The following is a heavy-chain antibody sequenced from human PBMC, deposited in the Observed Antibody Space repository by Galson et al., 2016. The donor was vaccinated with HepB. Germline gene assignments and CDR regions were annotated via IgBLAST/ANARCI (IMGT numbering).Heavy chain of an antibody. CDR3: ARPRRWPQYYYGLDV. D-gene: IGHD5-24*01. CDR2: ISHDGSHK. Sequence: SLRLSCAASGFTFSTYAMHWVRQAPGKGLEWVAVISHDGSHKHYRDSVKGRFTTSRDNSKNTLYLQMNSLRREDTAVYYCARPRRWPQYYYGLDVWGQGTTVTVSS. J-gene: IGHJ6*02. V-gene: IGHV3-30-3*01. CDR1: GFTFSTYA.